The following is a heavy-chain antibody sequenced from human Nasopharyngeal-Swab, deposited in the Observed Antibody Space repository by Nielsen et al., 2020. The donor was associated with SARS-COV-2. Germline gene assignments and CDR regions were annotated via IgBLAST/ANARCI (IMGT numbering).Heavy chain of an antibody. D-gene: IGHD1-1*01. CDR1: GFTFSSYD. J-gene: IGHJ2*01. V-gene: IGHV3-13*01. CDR3: ARVNWNFGWHFDL. CDR2: IGTAGET. Sequence: GESLKISCAASGFTFSSYDMHWVRQATGKGLEWVSAIGTAGETYYPASLKGRFTISSENAKNSLYLQMNSLRDGDTAVYYCARVNWNFGWHFDLWGRGPLVTVFS.